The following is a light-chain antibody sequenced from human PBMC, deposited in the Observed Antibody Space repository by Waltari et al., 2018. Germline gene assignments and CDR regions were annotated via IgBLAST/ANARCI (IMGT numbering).Light chain of an antibody. CDR1: QSVLYSSDNMNY. J-gene: IGKJ4*01. V-gene: IGKV4-1*01. CDR3: QQYYITPLS. Sequence: DIVMTQSPDSLAVSLGERATINCKSSQSVLYSSDNMNYLAWYQQKPGQPPNLLIYWASTRESGVPDRFSGSGSGTDFTLTISSLQAEDVAVYYCQQYYITPLSFGGGTKVEIK. CDR2: WAS.